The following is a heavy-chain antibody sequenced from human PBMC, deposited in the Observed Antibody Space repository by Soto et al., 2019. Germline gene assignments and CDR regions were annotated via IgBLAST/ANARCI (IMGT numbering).Heavy chain of an antibody. CDR2: ISSASSET. V-gene: IGHV3-21*01. J-gene: IGHJ4*02. CDR3: AKVAY. Sequence: GTLSLLGDAAGLTVSRLSMNWVRQVPGKGLEWVASISSASSETWYADSVKGRLIISRENAENSLFLQMNTLRPEDSAIYYCAKVAYWGPGTQVTVSS. CDR1: GLTVSRLS.